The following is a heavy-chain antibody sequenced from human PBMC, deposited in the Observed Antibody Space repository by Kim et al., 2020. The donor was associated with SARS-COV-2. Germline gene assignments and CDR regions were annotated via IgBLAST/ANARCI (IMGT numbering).Heavy chain of an antibody. CDR2: ISAYNGNT. Sequence: ASVKVSCKASGYTFTSYGISWVRQAPGQGLEWMGWISAYNGNTNYAQKLQGRVTMTTDTSTSTAYMELRSLRSDDTAVYYCARDYLLSPFGGYYFGFDPWGQGTLVTVSS. J-gene: IGHJ5*02. D-gene: IGHD3-22*01. V-gene: IGHV1-18*01. CDR1: GYTFTSYG. CDR3: ARDYLLSPFGGYYFGFDP.